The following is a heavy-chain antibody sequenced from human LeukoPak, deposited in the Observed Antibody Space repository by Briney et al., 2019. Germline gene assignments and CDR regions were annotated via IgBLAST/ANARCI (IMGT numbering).Heavy chain of an antibody. Sequence: SVKVSCKASGGTFSSYAISWVRQAPGQGLEWVGGIIPIFGTANYAQKFQGRVTITTDESTSTAYMALSSLRSEDTAVYYCARGGADFWSGYYFDYWGQGTLVTVSS. J-gene: IGHJ4*02. D-gene: IGHD3-3*01. CDR2: IIPIFGTA. CDR3: ARGGADFWSGYYFDY. V-gene: IGHV1-69*05. CDR1: GGTFSSYA.